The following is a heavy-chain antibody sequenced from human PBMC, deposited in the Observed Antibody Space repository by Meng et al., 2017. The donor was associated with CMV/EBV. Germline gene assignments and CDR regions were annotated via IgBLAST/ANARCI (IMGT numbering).Heavy chain of an antibody. CDR1: GGSISSSSYY. Sequence: SETLSLTCTVSGGSISSSSYYWGWIRQPPGKGLERIGYIYYSGSTNYNPSLKSRVTISVDTSKNQFSLKLSSVTAADTAVYYCARAVVVPAAIDYWGQGTLVTVSS. D-gene: IGHD2-2*01. CDR3: ARAVVVPAAIDY. V-gene: IGHV4-61*05. CDR2: IYYSGST. J-gene: IGHJ4*02.